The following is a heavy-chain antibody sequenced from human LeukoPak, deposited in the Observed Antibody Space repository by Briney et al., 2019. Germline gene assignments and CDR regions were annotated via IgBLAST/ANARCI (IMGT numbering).Heavy chain of an antibody. D-gene: IGHD6-19*01. V-gene: IGHV3-21*01. CDR2: IDTSSRYI. CDR3: ARDWEPDSSGWSNPNDY. Sequence: GGSLRLSCAASGFTFSSYSMNWVRQAPGKGLEWVSSIDTSSRYIYYGDSVKGRFTISRDNAKNSLYLQMNSLRAEDTAVYYCARDWEPDSSGWSNPNDYWGQGTLVTVSS. J-gene: IGHJ4*02. CDR1: GFTFSSYS.